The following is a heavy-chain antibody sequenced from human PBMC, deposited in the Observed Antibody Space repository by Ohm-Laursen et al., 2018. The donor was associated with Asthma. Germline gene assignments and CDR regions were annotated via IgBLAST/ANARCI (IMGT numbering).Heavy chain of an antibody. Sequence: SLRLSCAASGSTFSSYGMHWVRQAPGKGLEWVAVIWYDGSNKYYADSVKGRFTISRDSSKNTLYLQMNSLRAEDTAVYYCARLLVDTAMVNPYYYYGMDVWGQGTTVTVSS. J-gene: IGHJ6*02. CDR3: ARLLVDTAMVNPYYYYGMDV. CDR2: IWYDGSNK. CDR1: GSTFSSYG. V-gene: IGHV3-33*01. D-gene: IGHD5-18*01.